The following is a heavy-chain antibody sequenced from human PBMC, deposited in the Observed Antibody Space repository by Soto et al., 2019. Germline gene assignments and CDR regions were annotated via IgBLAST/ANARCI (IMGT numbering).Heavy chain of an antibody. CDR1: GYTFTNYY. V-gene: IGHV1-46*03. CDR2: INPSGGGS. D-gene: IGHD3-16*01. CDR3: ARSDMGGDAALDF. Sequence: QVQLKQSGAEVKQPGASVKVSCKASGYTFTNYYMHWVRQVPGPGLEWMGIINPSGGGSAHEQNFRGRLTTTSDTSTTTIYMELNSLRSEDTAVYFCARSDMGGDAALDFWGQGTMVTVSS. J-gene: IGHJ3*01.